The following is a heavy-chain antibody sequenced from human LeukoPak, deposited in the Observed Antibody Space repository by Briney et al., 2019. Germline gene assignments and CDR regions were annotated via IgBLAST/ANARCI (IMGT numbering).Heavy chain of an antibody. CDR3: GRLSAAVHLGAFDL. CDR2: INTSGSN. V-gene: IGHV4-4*09. D-gene: IGHD3-3*01. J-gene: IGHJ3*01. CDR1: GVSISPYY. Sequence: PSETLSLTYSVSGVSISPYYRAWIRQPPRKGLQWIGYINTSGSNNQYPSLKSRVVISVDKSKNHFSLRRISVTAADAAVDYCGRLSAAVHLGAFDLWGQGTMVTVSS.